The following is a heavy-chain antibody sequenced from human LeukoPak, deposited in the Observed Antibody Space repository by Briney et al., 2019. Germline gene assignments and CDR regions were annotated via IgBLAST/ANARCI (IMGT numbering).Heavy chain of an antibody. D-gene: IGHD3-22*01. V-gene: IGHV3-23*01. CDR3: AKVTPLYYYDSSGYPDAFDI. J-gene: IGHJ3*02. CDR1: GFTFSNYG. CDR2: ISASGGGT. Sequence: GGSLRLSCAASGFTFSNYGISWVRQAPGKGLEWVSSISASGGGTYYADSVKGRFTISRDSSKNTLYLQMNSLRAEDTAVYYCAKVTPLYYYDSSGYPDAFDIWGQGTMVTVSS.